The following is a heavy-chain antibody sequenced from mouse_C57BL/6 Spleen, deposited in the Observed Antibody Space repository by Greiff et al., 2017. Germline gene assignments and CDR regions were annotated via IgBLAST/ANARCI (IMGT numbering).Heavy chain of an antibody. J-gene: IGHJ1*03. CDR2: IDPSDSYT. D-gene: IGHD1-1*01. CDR1: GYTFTSYW. Sequence: QVQLQQPGAELVMPGASVKLSCKASGYTFTSYWMHWVKQRPGQGLEWIGEIDPSDSYTNYNQKFKGKSTLTVDKSSSTAYMQLSSLTSEDSAVYYCARGITTGYFDGGGTGTTVTVSS. V-gene: IGHV1-69*01. CDR3: ARGITTGYFDG.